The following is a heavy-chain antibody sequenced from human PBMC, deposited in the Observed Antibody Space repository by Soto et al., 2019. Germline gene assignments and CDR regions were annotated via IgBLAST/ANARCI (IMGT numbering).Heavy chain of an antibody. V-gene: IGHV4-39*07. D-gene: IGHD1-7*01. J-gene: IGHJ4*02. CDR1: GGSISSGGYY. Sequence: SETLSLTCTVSGGSISSGGYYWTWVRQPPGQGLEWIGEIYRTGSTNYNPSLKSRVTISLDKSENQFSLKVTSLTAADTAVYYCASRDPGTSVDYWGQGTLVTVSS. CDR2: IYRTGST. CDR3: ASRDPGTSVDY.